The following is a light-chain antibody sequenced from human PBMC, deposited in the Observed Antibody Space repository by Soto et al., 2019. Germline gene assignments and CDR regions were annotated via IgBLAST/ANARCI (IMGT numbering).Light chain of an antibody. Sequence: DIQMTQSPSSLSASVADRVTITCRASQGISTYLNWYQQKPGKAPKLLIFAASSLQSGVPARFSGSRSGTDFTLTISSLQPEDFATYYCQQSYSSPPTFGQGTKVDTK. CDR3: QQSYSSPPT. J-gene: IGKJ1*01. V-gene: IGKV1-39*01. CDR1: QGISTY. CDR2: AAS.